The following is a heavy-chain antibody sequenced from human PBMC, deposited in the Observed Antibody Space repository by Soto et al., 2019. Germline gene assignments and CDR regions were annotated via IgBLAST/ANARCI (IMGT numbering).Heavy chain of an antibody. J-gene: IGHJ4*02. CDR1: GVTFGNYD. CDR3: VRGSGYSSSLYSF. Sequence: GGSLRLSCAASGVTFGNYDMHWFRQTTGKGLEWVSAIDTAGNTYYPDSVKGRFTISRENAKNSLFLQMNNLRAGDTAVYYCVRGSGYSSSLYSFCGQGTLVIVSS. D-gene: IGHD6-13*01. CDR2: IDTAGNT. V-gene: IGHV3-13*04.